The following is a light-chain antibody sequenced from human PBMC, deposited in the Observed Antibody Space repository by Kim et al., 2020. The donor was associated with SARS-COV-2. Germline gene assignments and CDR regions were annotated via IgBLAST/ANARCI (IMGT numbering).Light chain of an antibody. CDR3: GTWDSSLNGAV. Sequence: QSVLTQPPSVSAAPRQKVAISCSGSSSNIGTHYVSWYQQLPGTAPKLLTYDTVKRPSGIPDRFSGSKSATSATLAITGLQTGDEADYYCGTWDSSLNGAVFGGGTQLTVL. CDR1: SSNIGTHY. J-gene: IGLJ2*01. CDR2: DTV. V-gene: IGLV1-51*01.